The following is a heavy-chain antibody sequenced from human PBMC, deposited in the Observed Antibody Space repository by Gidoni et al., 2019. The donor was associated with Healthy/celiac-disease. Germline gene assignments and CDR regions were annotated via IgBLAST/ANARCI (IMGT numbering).Heavy chain of an antibody. D-gene: IGHD6-13*01. Sequence: QVQLVESGGGVVQPGRSLRLSCAASGLTFSSYAMHWVRQAPGKGLEWVAVISYDGSNKYYADSVKGRFTISRDNSKNTLYLQMNSLRAEDTAVYYCARGPDIAAAGSDWFDPWGQGTLVTVSS. J-gene: IGHJ5*02. V-gene: IGHV3-30-3*01. CDR3: ARGPDIAAAGSDWFDP. CDR1: GLTFSSYA. CDR2: ISYDGSNK.